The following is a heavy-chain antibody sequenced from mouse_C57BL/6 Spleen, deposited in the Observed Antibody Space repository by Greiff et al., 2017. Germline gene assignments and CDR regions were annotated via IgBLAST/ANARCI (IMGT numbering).Heavy chain of an antibody. CDR2: ISSGGDYI. D-gene: IGHD2-4*01. Sequence: EVMLVESGEGLVKPGGSLKLSCAASGFTFSSYAMSWVRQTPEKRLEWVAYISSGGDYIYYADTVKGRFTISRDNARNTLYLQMSSLKSEDTAMYYCTRESYDYDGDAVAYWGQGTLVTVSA. CDR3: TRESYDYDGDAVAY. V-gene: IGHV5-9-1*02. CDR1: GFTFSSYA. J-gene: IGHJ3*01.